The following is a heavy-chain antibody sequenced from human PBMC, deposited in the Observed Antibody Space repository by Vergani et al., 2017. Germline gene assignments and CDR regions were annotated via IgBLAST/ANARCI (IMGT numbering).Heavy chain of an antibody. Sequence: QVHLVESGGGVVQPGRSLRLSCVVSGFTSSYYGMHWVRQAPGKGLEWVAGISNDGTQKNYAESVKGRFTISRDNSKSTLYLQMNSLRTEDTSVYYCATKICGTPGCQIEYFREWGQGTLVTVSS. CDR2: ISNDGTQK. D-gene: IGHD1-1*01. V-gene: IGHV3-30*03. CDR1: GFTSSYYG. J-gene: IGHJ1*01. CDR3: ATKICGTPGCQIEYFRE.